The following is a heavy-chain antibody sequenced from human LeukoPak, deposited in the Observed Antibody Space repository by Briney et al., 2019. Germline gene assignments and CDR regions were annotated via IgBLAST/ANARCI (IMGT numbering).Heavy chain of an antibody. J-gene: IGHJ4*02. CDR3: ARKLLPINFDY. CDR1: GGSFSGYY. CDR2: INHSGST. V-gene: IGHV4-34*01. D-gene: IGHD3-10*01. Sequence: SETLSLTCAVYGGSFSGYYWSWIRQPPGKGLEWIGEINHSGSTNYNPSLKSRVTISVDTSKNRFSLKLSSVTAADTAVYYCARKLLPINFDYWGQGTLVTVSS.